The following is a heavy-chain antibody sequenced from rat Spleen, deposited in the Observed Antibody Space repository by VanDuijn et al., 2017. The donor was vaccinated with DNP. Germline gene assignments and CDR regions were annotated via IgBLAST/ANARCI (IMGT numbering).Heavy chain of an antibody. D-gene: IGHD5-1*01. CDR3: VRLGERLFDY. CDR2: ISASGGST. CDR1: GFTFSYYG. Sequence: EVKLVESGGGLVQPGRSLKLSCAASGFTFSYYGMAWVRQAPKKGLEWVASISASGGSTSYRDSVKGRFTISRHNAENTLYLQMDSLRSEDTATYYCVRLGERLFDYWGQGTLVTVSS. J-gene: IGHJ3*01. V-gene: IGHV5S13*01.